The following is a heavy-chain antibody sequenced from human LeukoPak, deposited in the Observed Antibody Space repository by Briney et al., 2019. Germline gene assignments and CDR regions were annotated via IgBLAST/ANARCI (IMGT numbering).Heavy chain of an antibody. CDR1: GFTFSTYW. D-gene: IGHD5-24*01. J-gene: IGHJ4*02. CDR3: ARGQYTDGLSY. V-gene: IGHV3-7*03. CDR2: IKPDGSEK. Sequence: GGSLRLSCAASGFTFSTYWMTWVRQAPGKGLEWVAIIKPDGSEKYYVDSVKGRFIISRDNAENSLFLQMNGLRPEDTAVFYCARGQYTDGLSYWGQGTLVTVSS.